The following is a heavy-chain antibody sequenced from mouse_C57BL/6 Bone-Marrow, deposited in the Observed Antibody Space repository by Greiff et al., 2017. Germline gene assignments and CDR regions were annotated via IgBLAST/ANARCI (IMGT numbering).Heavy chain of an antibody. J-gene: IGHJ2*01. CDR3: ARPGSRLVDFDY. D-gene: IGHD1-1*01. Sequence: EVQLQQSGPELVKPGASVKISCKASGYSFTGYYMNWVKQSPEKSLEWIGEINPSTGGTTYNQKFKAKATLTVDKSSSTAYMQLKSLTSEDSAVYYCARPGSRLVDFDYWGQGTTLTVSS. V-gene: IGHV1-42*01. CDR2: INPSTGGT. CDR1: GYSFTGYY.